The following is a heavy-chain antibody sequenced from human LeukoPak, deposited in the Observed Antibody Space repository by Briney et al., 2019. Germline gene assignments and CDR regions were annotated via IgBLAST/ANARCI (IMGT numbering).Heavy chain of an antibody. D-gene: IGHD6-13*01. CDR2: ISYDGSNK. CDR3: AKGGSSFLTRLDY. Sequence: GGSLRLSCAASGFTFSSYAMHWVRQAPGKGLEWVAVISYDGSNKYYADSVKGRFTISRDNSKNTLYLQMNSLRAEDTAVYYCAKGGSSFLTRLDYWGQGTLVTVSS. J-gene: IGHJ4*02. CDR1: GFTFSSYA. V-gene: IGHV3-30-3*01.